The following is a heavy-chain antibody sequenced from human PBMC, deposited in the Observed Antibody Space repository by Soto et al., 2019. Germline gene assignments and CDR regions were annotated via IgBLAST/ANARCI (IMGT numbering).Heavy chain of an antibody. CDR2: ISAYNGNT. CDR1: GYTFTSYG. V-gene: IGHV1-18*01. Sequence: VASVKVSCKASGYTFTSYGISWVRQAPGQGLEWKGRISAYNGNTNYAQKLQGRVTMTTDTSTSTAYMELRCLRSDDTAVYYCARTPVLPAATVIVVVAATSITSDYWGQGTLVTVSS. D-gene: IGHD2-15*01. J-gene: IGHJ4*02. CDR3: ARTPVLPAATVIVVVAATSITSDY.